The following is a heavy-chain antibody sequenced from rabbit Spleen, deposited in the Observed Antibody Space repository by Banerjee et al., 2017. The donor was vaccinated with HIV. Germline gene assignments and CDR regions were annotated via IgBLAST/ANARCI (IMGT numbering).Heavy chain of an antibody. Sequence: QEQLEESGGGLVKPEGSLTLTCKASGFSFSDRDVMCWVRQAPGKGLEWIACINTATGKAVYASWAKGRFTMSRTSSTTVTLRMTSLTAADTATYFCARDLVGVIGWNFYLWGQGTLVTVS. CDR3: ARDLVGVIGWNFYL. D-gene: IGHD1-1*01. CDR2: INTATGKA. J-gene: IGHJ4*01. V-gene: IGHV1S45*01. CDR1: GFSFSDRDV.